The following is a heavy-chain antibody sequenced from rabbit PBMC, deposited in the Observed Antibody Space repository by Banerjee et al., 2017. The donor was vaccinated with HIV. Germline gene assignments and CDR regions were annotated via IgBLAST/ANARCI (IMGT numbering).Heavy chain of an antibody. CDR3: AREEGSSYLFNL. D-gene: IGHD8-1*01. CDR2: IYGGSFGST. V-gene: IGHV1S40*01. J-gene: IGHJ4*01. CDR1: GFSFSNYY. Sequence: QSLEESGGGLVQPEGSLTLTCTASGFSFSNYYMCWVRQPPGKGLEWIGCIYGGSFGSTYYASWAKGRFTISKTSSTTVTLQMTSLTAADTATYFCAREEGSSYLFNLWGQGTLVTVS.